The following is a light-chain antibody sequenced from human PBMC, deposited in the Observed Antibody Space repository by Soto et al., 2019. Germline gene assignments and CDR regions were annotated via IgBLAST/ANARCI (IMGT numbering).Light chain of an antibody. Sequence: QSVLTQPPSVSGAPGQRGTISCTGSSSNIGAGYDVHWYQQLPGTAPKLLIHGNSNRPSGVPDRFSGSKSGTSASLAITGLQAEDEADYYCQSYDSSLSGAVFGGGTKVTVL. CDR2: GNS. J-gene: IGLJ2*01. V-gene: IGLV1-40*01. CDR3: QSYDSSLSGAV. CDR1: SSNIGAGYD.